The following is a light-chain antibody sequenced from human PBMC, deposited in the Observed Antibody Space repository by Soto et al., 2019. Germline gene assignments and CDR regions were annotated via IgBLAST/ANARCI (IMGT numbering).Light chain of an antibody. J-gene: IGLJ2*01. V-gene: IGLV2-8*01. CDR1: ISDVGGYNH. CDR3: SSYAGTNNVI. CDR2: EVT. Sequence: QSALTQPPSASGSPGQSVTISCAGSISDVGGYNHVSWYQQHPSKAPKLLIYEVTKRPSGVPARFSGSKSGNTASLTVSGLQGDDEADYYCSSYAGTNNVIFGGGTKLTVL.